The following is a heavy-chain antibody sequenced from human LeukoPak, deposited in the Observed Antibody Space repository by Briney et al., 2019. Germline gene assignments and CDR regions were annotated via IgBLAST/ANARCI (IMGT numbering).Heavy chain of an antibody. CDR2: IYYTRTT. CDR1: GGSVSSSRYY. D-gene: IGHD3-22*01. J-gene: IGHJ5*02. CDR3: ARATADSSGSYLALYNWFDP. Sequence: PSETVSLPCTVSGGSVSSSRYYWGWIRQSPGKGLEWIGTIYYTRTTYYNPSLNSRVTISLDTSQNQFSLKLNSVTAADTAMYYCARATADSSGSYLALYNWFDPWGQGTLVTVSS. V-gene: IGHV4-39*07.